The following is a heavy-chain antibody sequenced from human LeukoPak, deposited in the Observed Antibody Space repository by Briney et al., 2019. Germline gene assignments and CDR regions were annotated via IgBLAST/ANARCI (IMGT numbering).Heavy chain of an antibody. J-gene: IGHJ5*02. Sequence: ASVKVSCKASGYTFTGCYMHWVRQAPGQGLEWMGWINLNSGGTNYAQKFQGRVTMTRDTSISTAYMELSRLRSDDTAVYYCARNPVLRYFDWLPNWFDPWGQGTLVTVSS. D-gene: IGHD3-9*01. V-gene: IGHV1-2*02. CDR2: INLNSGGT. CDR3: ARNPVLRYFDWLPNWFDP. CDR1: GYTFTGCY.